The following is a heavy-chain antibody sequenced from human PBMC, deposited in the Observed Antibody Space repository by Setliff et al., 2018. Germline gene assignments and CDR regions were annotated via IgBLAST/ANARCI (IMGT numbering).Heavy chain of an antibody. D-gene: IGHD3-10*01. CDR1: GDSIKSNAYY. CDR2: VHSSGTT. V-gene: IGHV4-39*02. J-gene: IGHJ3*01. Sequence: SETLSLTCAVSGDSIKSNAYYWGWIRQSPGRGLEWIGSVHSSGTTHYNPSLKSRVTISVDSAKNHFSLNLRSVTAADTAIYYCARPPKWFGEVIIGALDVWGQGTVVTVSS. CDR3: ARPPKWFGEVIIGALDV.